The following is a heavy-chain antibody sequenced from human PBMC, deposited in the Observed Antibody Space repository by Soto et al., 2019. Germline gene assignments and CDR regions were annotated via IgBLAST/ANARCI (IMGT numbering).Heavy chain of an antibody. CDR2: ISSSSSYI. CDR3: ARDLGYYDSSGRRSAFDI. D-gene: IGHD3-22*01. Sequence: LRLSCAASGFTFSSYSMNWVRQAPGKGLEWVSSISSSSSYIYYADSVKGRFTISRDNAKNSLYLQMNSLRAEDTAVYYCARDLGYYDSSGRRSAFDIWGQGTMVTVSS. CDR1: GFTFSSYS. V-gene: IGHV3-21*01. J-gene: IGHJ3*02.